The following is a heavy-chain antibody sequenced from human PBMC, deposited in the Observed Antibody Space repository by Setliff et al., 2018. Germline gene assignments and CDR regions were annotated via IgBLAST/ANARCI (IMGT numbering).Heavy chain of an antibody. CDR3: ARSDWDSSGYYYFDY. Sequence: KPSETLSLTCTVSGGSIDSGDYYWSWIRQPPGKGLEWIGEINHYGSTKYKSSLKSRVTISVDTSKNQFSLNLSSLTAADTAVYFCARSDWDSSGYYYFDYWGQGTLVTVSS. V-gene: IGHV4-39*07. CDR2: INHYGST. J-gene: IGHJ4*02. D-gene: IGHD3-22*01. CDR1: GGSIDSGDYY.